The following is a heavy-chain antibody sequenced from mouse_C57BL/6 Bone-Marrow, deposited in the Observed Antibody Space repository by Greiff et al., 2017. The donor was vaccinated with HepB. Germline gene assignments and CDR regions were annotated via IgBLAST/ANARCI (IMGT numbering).Heavy chain of an antibody. V-gene: IGHV5-4*01. CDR1: GFTFSSYA. CDR2: ISDGGSYT. Sequence: EVKLVESGGGLVKPGGSLKLSCAASGFTFSSYAMSWVHQTPEKRLEWVATISDGGSYTYYPDNVKGRFTISRDNAKNNLYLQMSHLKSEDTAMYYCARDQVWEYWGQGTSVTVSS. CDR3: ARDQVWEY. D-gene: IGHD2-10*02. J-gene: IGHJ4*01.